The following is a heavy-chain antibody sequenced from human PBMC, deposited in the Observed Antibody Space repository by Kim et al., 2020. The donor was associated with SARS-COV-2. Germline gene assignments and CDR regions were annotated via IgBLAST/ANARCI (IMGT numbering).Heavy chain of an antibody. CDR1: GGSISSDGYF. Sequence: SETLSLTCTVSGGSISSDGYFWGWIRQPPGKGLEWIGSIYYSGRTYYNPSLKSRVTISVDPSKKQFSLRLSSVTAADTAVYYCVRHGGGVRGIIRLTSFDYWGQGTLVTVSS. J-gene: IGHJ4*02. V-gene: IGHV4-39*01. CDR2: IYYSGRT. CDR3: VRHGGGVRGIIRLTSFDY. D-gene: IGHD3-10*01.